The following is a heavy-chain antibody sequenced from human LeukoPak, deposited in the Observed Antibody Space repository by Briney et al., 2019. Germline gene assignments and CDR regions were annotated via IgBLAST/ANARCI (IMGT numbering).Heavy chain of an antibody. J-gene: IGHJ6*03. CDR1: GGSISSYY. V-gene: IGHV4-59*01. CDR3: ARALRYCSGGNCYSGGLGYMDV. CDR2: IYYSGST. Sequence: SETLSLTCTVSGGSISSYYWSWIRQPPGKGLEWIGYIYYSGSTNYNPSLKSRVTISVDTSKNQFSLKLSSVTAADTAVYYCARALRYCSGGNCYSGGLGYMDVWGKGTTVTISS. D-gene: IGHD2-15*01.